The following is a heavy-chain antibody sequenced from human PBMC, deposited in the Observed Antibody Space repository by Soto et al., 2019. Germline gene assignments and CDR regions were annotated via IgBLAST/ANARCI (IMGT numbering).Heavy chain of an antibody. Sequence: QVQLVESGGGVVQPGRSLRLSCAASGFTFSSYGMHWVRQAPGKGLEWVAVISYDGSNKYYADSVKGRFTISRDNSKNTLYLQMNSLRAEDTAVYYCAKAEMATITPSYYFDYWGQGTLVTVSS. CDR1: GFTFSSYG. J-gene: IGHJ4*02. CDR2: ISYDGSNK. D-gene: IGHD5-12*01. CDR3: AKAEMATITPSYYFDY. V-gene: IGHV3-30*18.